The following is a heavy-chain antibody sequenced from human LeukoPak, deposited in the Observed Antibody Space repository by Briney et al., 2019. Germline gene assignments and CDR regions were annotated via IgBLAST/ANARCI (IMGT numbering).Heavy chain of an antibody. CDR2: ISSSSSYI. CDR1: GFTFSSYS. J-gene: IGHJ4*02. D-gene: IGHD3-22*01. V-gene: IGHV3-21*01. CDR3: ARSSSAHWDY. Sequence: GGSLRLSCAASGFTFSSYSMNWVRQAPGKGLEWVSSISSSSSYIYYADSVKGRFTISRVNAKNSLYLQMNSLRAEDTAVYYCARSSSAHWDYWGQGTLVTVSS.